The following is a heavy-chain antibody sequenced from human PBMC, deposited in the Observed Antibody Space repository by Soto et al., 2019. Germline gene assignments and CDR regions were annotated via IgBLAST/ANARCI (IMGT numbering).Heavy chain of an antibody. CDR1: GYTFTGYY. V-gene: IGHV1-2*02. CDR3: ATEYSSGWYRRIAAFDI. Sequence: ASVKVSCKASGYTFTGYYMHWVRRAPGQGLEWMGWINPNSGGTNYAQKFQGRVTMTRDTSISTAYMELSRLRSDDTAVYYCATEYSSGWYRRIAAFDIWGQGTMVTV. D-gene: IGHD6-19*01. CDR2: INPNSGGT. J-gene: IGHJ3*02.